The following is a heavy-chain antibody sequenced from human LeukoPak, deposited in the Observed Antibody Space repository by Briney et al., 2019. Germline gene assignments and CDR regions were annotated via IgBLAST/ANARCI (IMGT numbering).Heavy chain of an antibody. J-gene: IGHJ4*02. D-gene: IGHD1-7*01. V-gene: IGHV1-2*02. Sequence: GASVKVSCKASGYTFTAYYIHWVRQAPGQGLEWMGWINPNGGGTSYAQKFQGKVTMTRDTSISTAYMELSSLRSDDTAVYYCARADWNYANYWGQGTLVTVSS. CDR3: ARADWNYANY. CDR2: INPNGGGT. CDR1: GYTFTAYY.